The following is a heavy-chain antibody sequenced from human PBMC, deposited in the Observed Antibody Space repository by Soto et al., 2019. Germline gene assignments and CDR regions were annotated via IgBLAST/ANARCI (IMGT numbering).Heavy chain of an antibody. CDR3: ARGTCSSTSCYWFRYYYGMDV. Sequence: ASVKFSCKASGYTFTGYYMHWVRQAPGQGLEWMGWINPNSGGTNYAQKFQGWVTMTRDTSISTAYMELSRLRSDDTAVYYCARGTCSSTSCYWFRYYYGMDVWGQGTTVTVSS. CDR2: INPNSGGT. V-gene: IGHV1-2*04. J-gene: IGHJ6*02. D-gene: IGHD2-2*01. CDR1: GYTFTGYY.